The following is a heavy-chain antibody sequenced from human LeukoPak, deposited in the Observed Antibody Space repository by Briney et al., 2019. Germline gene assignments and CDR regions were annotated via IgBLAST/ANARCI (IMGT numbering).Heavy chain of an antibody. V-gene: IGHV4-59*12. CDR3: ARRRVVAAIYYYYYGMDV. CDR2: IYYSGST. D-gene: IGHD2-15*01. CDR1: GGSISSYY. J-gene: IGHJ6*02. Sequence: SETLSLTCTVSGGSISSYYWSWIRQPPGKGLEWIGYIYYSGSTNYNPSPKSRVTISVDTSKNQFSLKLSSVTAADTAVYYCARRRVVAAIYYYYYGMDVWGQGTTVTVSS.